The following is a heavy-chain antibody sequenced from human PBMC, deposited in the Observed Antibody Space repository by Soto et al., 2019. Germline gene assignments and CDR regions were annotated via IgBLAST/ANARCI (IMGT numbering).Heavy chain of an antibody. D-gene: IGHD6-13*01. J-gene: IGHJ5*02. CDR2: IYYSGST. CDR3: ARERPDGSRLDP. CDR1: GGSISSYY. Sequence: SETLSLTCTVSGGSISSYYWSWFRQPPGKGLEWIGYIYYSGSTNYNPSLKSRVTISVDTSKNQFSLKLSSVTAADTAVYYCARERPDGSRLDPWGQGTLVTVS. V-gene: IGHV4-59*01.